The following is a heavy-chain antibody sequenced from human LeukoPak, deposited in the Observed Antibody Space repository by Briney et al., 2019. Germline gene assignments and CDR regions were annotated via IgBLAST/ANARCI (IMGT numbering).Heavy chain of an antibody. CDR2: IRYDGSNK. J-gene: IGHJ4*02. D-gene: IGHD2-2*02. CDR1: GFTFSSYG. V-gene: IGHV3-30*02. CDR3: ANGAKGYCSSTSCYTDY. Sequence: GGSLRLSCAASGFTFSSYGMHWVRQAPGKGLEWVAFIRYDGSNKYYADSVKGRFTISRDNSKNTLYLQMNSLRAEDTAVYYCANGAKGYCSSTSCYTDYWGQGTLVTVSS.